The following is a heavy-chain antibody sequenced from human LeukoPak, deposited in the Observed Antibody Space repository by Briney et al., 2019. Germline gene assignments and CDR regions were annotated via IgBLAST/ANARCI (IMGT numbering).Heavy chain of an antibody. CDR3: ARGYSSGWIDY. J-gene: IGHJ4*02. CDR1: VDSISRYY. CDR2: IYDSGST. D-gene: IGHD6-19*01. Sequence: PSETLSLTCTVPVDSISRYYWNSIRQPPGKGLGWIGYIYDSGSTNYNPSLKSRVTISVDTSKNQFSLKLSSVTAADTAVYYCARGYSSGWIDYWGQGTLVTVSS. V-gene: IGHV4-59*08.